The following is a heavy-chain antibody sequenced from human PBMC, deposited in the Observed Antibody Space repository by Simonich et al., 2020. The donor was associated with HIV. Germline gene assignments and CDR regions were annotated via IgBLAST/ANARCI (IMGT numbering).Heavy chain of an antibody. CDR1: GYTYINYG. J-gene: IGHJ4*02. CDR2: TTVYNGNT. CDR3: ARDLPIGSYFDY. Sequence: QVQLVQSGAEVKKPGASVKVSCKASGYTYINYGINWVRQAPGQGLEWMGRTTVYNGNTDSAQKFRGRLTLTTDTSTTTAYMELRSLRSDDTAVYYCARDLPIGSYFDYWGQGTLVTVSS. D-gene: IGHD1-26*01. V-gene: IGHV1-18*01.